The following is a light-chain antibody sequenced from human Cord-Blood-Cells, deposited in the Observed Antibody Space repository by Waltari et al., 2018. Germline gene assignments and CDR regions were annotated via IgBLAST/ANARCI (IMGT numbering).Light chain of an antibody. CDR3: AAWDDSLSGPVV. J-gene: IGLJ2*01. Sequence: QSVLTQPPSASGTPGQRVTISCSGSSSNIGSHYVYWYQQPPGTAPKSLIYGKKRRPSGVPDRFSGSKSGTSASLAISGLRSEDEADYYCAAWDDSLSGPVVFGGGTKLTVL. CDR1: SSNIGSHY. V-gene: IGLV1-47*01. CDR2: GKK.